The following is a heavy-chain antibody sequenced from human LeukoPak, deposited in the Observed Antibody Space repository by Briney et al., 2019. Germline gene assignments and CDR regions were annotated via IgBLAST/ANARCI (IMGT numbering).Heavy chain of an antibody. Sequence: PSETLSLTCTVSGGSISSTAYYWGWIRQPPGKGLEWIGNIHYSGITYYNPSLKSRVTMSMDTSKNQFSLRFNSVTATDTTVYYCARRAVSGTAAFDIWGHGTMVIVSS. CDR3: ARRAVSGTAAFDI. J-gene: IGHJ3*02. CDR2: IHYSGIT. D-gene: IGHD6-19*01. V-gene: IGHV4-39*01. CDR1: GGSISSTAYY.